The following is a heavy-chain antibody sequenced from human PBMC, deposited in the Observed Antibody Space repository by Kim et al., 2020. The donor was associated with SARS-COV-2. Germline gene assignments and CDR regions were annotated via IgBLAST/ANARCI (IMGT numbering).Heavy chain of an antibody. V-gene: IGHV4-39*07. CDR2: IYYSGST. CDR1: GGSISSSSYY. D-gene: IGHD6-13*01. CDR3: AREKTEAAAEYYYYYGMDV. Sequence: SETLSLTCTVSGGSISSSSYYWGWIRQPPGKGLEWIGSIYYSGSTYYNPSLKSRVTISVDTSKNQFSLKLSSVTAADTAVYYCAREKTEAAAEYYYYYGMDVWGQGTTVTVSS. J-gene: IGHJ6*02.